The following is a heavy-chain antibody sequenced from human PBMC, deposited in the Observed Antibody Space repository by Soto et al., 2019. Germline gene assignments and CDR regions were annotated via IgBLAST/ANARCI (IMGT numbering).Heavy chain of an antibody. V-gene: IGHV3-30-3*01. J-gene: IGHJ4*02. CDR1: GFTFSSYA. D-gene: IGHD6-6*01. Sequence: GGSLRLSCAASGFTFSSYAMHWVRQAPGKGLEWVAVISYDGSNKYYADSVKGRFTISRDNSKNTLYLQMNSLRAEDTAVYYCARDYLGSGRSRYSSSSSIGYWGQGTLVTVSS. CDR2: ISYDGSNK. CDR3: ARDYLGSGRSRYSSSSSIGY.